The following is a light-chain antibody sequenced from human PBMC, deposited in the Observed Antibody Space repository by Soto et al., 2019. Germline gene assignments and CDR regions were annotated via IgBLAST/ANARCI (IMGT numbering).Light chain of an antibody. CDR2: DAS. Sequence: DIQMTQSPSTLSASVGDRVTITYRASQSIDRWLAWYQQKPGKAPNLLIYDASSLESGVPPRFSGSGSGTEFTLTVSSLQPDDFATYYCQQYSGYPATFGQGTKVEIK. J-gene: IGKJ1*01. CDR3: QQYSGYPAT. V-gene: IGKV1-5*01. CDR1: QSIDRW.